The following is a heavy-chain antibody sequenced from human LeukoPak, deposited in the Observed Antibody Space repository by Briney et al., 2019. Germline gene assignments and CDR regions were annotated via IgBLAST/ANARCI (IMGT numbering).Heavy chain of an antibody. J-gene: IGHJ4*02. CDR1: GFTFDDYA. V-gene: IGHV3-43D*03. CDR3: ATAPYDSIGIFDY. D-gene: IGHD3-22*01. Sequence: GSLRLSCAVSGFTFDDYAMHWVRQAPGKGLECVSLISWDGDSTYYSDSVKGRFTISRDNNKNSLYLQMNSLRTEDTALYYCATAPYDSIGIFDYWGQGTLVTVSS. CDR2: ISWDGDST.